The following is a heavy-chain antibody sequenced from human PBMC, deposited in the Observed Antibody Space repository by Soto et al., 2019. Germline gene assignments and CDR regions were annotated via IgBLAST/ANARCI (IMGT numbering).Heavy chain of an antibody. CDR2: ISAYNGNT. Sequence: ASVKVSCKASGYTFTSYGISWVRQAPGQGLEWMGWISAYNGNTNYAQKLQGRVTMTTDTSTSTAYMELRSLRSDDTAVYYCARFFTYYYGSGSDYNREYYYYYYMDVWGQGTTITVSS. CDR3: ARFFTYYYGSGSDYNREYYYYYYMDV. J-gene: IGHJ6*03. D-gene: IGHD3-10*01. CDR1: GYTFTSYG. V-gene: IGHV1-18*01.